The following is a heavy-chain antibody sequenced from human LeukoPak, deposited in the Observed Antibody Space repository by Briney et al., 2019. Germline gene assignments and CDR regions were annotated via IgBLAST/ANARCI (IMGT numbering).Heavy chain of an antibody. D-gene: IGHD2-2*01. Sequence: GGSLRLSRAASGFTFSSCWMSWVRQAPGKGLEWVANIKQDGSEKYYVDSVKGRFTISRDNAKNSLYLQMNSLRAEDTAVYYCATQSTTPDYWGQGTLVTVSS. V-gene: IGHV3-7*01. CDR3: ATQSTTPDY. J-gene: IGHJ4*02. CDR2: IKQDGSEK. CDR1: GFTFSSCW.